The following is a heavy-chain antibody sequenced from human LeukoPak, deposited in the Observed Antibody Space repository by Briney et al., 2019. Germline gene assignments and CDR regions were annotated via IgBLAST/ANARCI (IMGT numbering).Heavy chain of an antibody. Sequence: SVKISCTASGYTFTGYYIHRLRHAPGQGLEWMGRINPSTGGPNNAHKFQGRVTMTRETSIRTAYMELSSLRSDDTAVYYCARRRYCSSTSCSPGAFDIWGEGTMVTVSS. V-gene: IGHV1-2*02. CDR2: INPSTGGP. D-gene: IGHD2-2*01. CDR3: ARRRYCSSTSCSPGAFDI. J-gene: IGHJ3*02. CDR1: GYTFTGYY.